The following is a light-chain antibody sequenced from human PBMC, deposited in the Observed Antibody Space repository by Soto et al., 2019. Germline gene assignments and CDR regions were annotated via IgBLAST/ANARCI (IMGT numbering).Light chain of an antibody. CDR1: QSVSRSY. CDR3: HQYGSTPQYT. CDR2: GAS. Sequence: EIVLTQSPGTLSLSPGERATLSCRASQSVSRSYLAWYQQKPGQAPRLLFYGASRRATGIPDRFSGSESGTEFTSTVRRLESEDSSMYYCHQYGSTPQYTFGQGTKLEIK. V-gene: IGKV3-20*01. J-gene: IGKJ2*01.